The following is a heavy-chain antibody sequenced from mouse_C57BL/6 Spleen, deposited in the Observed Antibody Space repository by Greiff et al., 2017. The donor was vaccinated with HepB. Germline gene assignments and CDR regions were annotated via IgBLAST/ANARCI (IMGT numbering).Heavy chain of an antibody. CDR3: ARPLGSSPFAY. J-gene: IGHJ3*01. D-gene: IGHD1-1*01. CDR2: ISSGGSYT. CDR1: GFTFSSYG. V-gene: IGHV5-6*01. Sequence: EVKLVESGGDLVKPGGSLKLSCAASGFTFSSYGMSWVRQTPDKRLEWVATISSGGSYTYYPDSVKGRFTISRDNAKNTLYLQMSSLKSEDTAMYYCARPLGSSPFAYWGQGTLVTVSA.